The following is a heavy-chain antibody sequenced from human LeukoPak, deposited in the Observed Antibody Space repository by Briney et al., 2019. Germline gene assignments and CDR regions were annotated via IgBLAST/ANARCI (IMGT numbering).Heavy chain of an antibody. Sequence: GGSLRLSCAASGFTFSSYSMNWVRQAPGKGLEWVSSISSSSSYIYYADSVKGRFTISRDNAKDSLYLQMNSLRAEDTAVYYCARGRPYCYDSSGYYFDYWGQGTLVTVSS. J-gene: IGHJ4*02. CDR2: ISSSSSYI. D-gene: IGHD3-22*01. CDR1: GFTFSSYS. V-gene: IGHV3-21*01. CDR3: ARGRPYCYDSSGYYFDY.